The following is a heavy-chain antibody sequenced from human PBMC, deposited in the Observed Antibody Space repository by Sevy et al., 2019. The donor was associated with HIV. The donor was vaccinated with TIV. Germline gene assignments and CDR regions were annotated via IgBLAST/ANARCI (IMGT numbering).Heavy chain of an antibody. Sequence: ASVKVSCKASGYTFTNYYIYWVRQAPGQGLEWMGIIDPSGDSTTYAQKFQGRVTMTTDTSTDTVYMDLTSLRSDDTAVYYCAKDRELSGSCLEYSYYAMDVWGQGTTVTVSS. V-gene: IGHV1-46*01. CDR2: IDPSGDST. CDR1: GYTFTNYY. CDR3: AKDRELSGSCLEYSYYAMDV. D-gene: IGHD1-26*01. J-gene: IGHJ6*02.